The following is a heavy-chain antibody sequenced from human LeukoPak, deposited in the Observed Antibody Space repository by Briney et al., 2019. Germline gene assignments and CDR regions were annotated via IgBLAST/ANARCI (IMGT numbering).Heavy chain of an antibody. Sequence: PGGSLRLSCAASGFTFSSYAMSWVRQAPGKGLEWVSSIPASGGSTYYADSVKGRFAISRDNSKNSLYLQMNSLRAEDTAVYYCAKESSGGWYFDYWGQGTLVTVSS. CDR2: IPASGGST. CDR3: AKESSGGWYFDY. D-gene: IGHD6-19*01. V-gene: IGHV3-23*01. J-gene: IGHJ4*02. CDR1: GFTFSSYA.